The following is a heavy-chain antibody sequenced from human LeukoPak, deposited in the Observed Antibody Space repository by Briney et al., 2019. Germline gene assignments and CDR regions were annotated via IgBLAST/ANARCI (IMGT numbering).Heavy chain of an antibody. J-gene: IGHJ4*02. CDR2: INPNSGGT. CDR3: ARGLPRARPIQD. D-gene: IGHD6-6*01. Sequence: AASVRVSCMASGYTFTVYYMHWVRQAPGQGLEWMGRINPNSGGTNYAQKFQGRVTMTRDTSISTAYMELSRLRSDDTAVYYCARGLPRARPIQDWGQGTLVTVSS. V-gene: IGHV1-2*06. CDR1: GYTFTVYY.